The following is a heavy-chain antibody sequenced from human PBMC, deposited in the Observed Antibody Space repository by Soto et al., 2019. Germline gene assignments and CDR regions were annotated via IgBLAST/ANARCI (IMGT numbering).Heavy chain of an antibody. CDR3: AKWGGAESDY. V-gene: IGHV3-7*01. CDR2: VTGDGSEK. D-gene: IGHD1-26*01. Sequence: EVQLVVSGGGLVQPGGSLRLSCAASGFPFSSYSMSWVRQAQGKGLEWVANVTGDGSEKYYVDSVKGRFTDARDNAKSPLFRQMNSLRAEETAVYYCAKWGGAESDYWGQGTLVTVSS. J-gene: IGHJ4*02. CDR1: GFPFSSYS.